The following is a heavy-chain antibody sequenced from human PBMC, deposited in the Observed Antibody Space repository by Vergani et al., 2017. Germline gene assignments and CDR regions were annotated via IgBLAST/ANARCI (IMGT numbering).Heavy chain of an antibody. Sequence: QVQLQQWGGGLLKPSETLSLTCVVNGGSFTSYHCTWIRQSPGEGLERVGDIDHTGRPDYNPSLKSRLTMSVDKSRNQFYLTLNSVTATDTAIYFCARVNTETNGHLYYYYYMDVWGQGTAVTVS. CDR1: GGSFTSYH. CDR3: ARVNTETNGHLYYYYYMDV. V-gene: IGHV4-34*01. J-gene: IGHJ6*03. CDR2: IDHTGRP. D-gene: IGHD4-11*01.